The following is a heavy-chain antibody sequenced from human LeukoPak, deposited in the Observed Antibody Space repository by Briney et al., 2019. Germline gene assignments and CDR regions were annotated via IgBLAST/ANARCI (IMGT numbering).Heavy chain of an antibody. V-gene: IGHV1-69*05. Sequence: GASVKVSCKASGGTFSSYAISWVRQAPGQGLEWMGRIIPIFGTANYAQKFQGRVTITTDEPTSTAYMELSSLRSEDTAVYYCARTGYSYGYPSDYWGQGTLVTVSS. D-gene: IGHD5-18*01. CDR2: IIPIFGTA. CDR1: GGTFSSYA. CDR3: ARTGYSYGYPSDY. J-gene: IGHJ4*02.